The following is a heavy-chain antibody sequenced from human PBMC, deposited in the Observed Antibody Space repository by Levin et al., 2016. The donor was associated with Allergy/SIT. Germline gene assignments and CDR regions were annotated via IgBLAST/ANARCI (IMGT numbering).Heavy chain of an antibody. CDR3: ARMKRERGSSWTGGYYYYYMDV. Sequence: SETLSLTCTVSGGSISSSSYYWGWIRQPPGKGLEWIGSIYYSGSTYYNPSLKSRVTISVDTSKNQFSLKLTSVTAADTAVYYCARMKRERGSSWTGGYYYYYMDVWGKGTTVTISS. CDR2: IYYSGST. V-gene: IGHV4-39*07. CDR1: GGSISSSSYY. J-gene: IGHJ6*03. D-gene: IGHD6-13*01.